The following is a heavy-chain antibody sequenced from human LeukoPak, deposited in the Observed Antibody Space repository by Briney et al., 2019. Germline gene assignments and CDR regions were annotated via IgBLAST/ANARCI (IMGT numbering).Heavy chain of an antibody. CDR3: ARAEDSDY. CDR2: ISYDGSNK. V-gene: IGHV3-30*04. Sequence: GRSLRLSCAASGFTFSSYAMHWVRQAPGKGLEWVAVISYDGSNKYYADSVKGRFTISRDNSKNTLYLQMNGLRAEDTAVYYCARAEDSDYWGQGTLVTVSS. J-gene: IGHJ4*02. CDR1: GFTFSSYA.